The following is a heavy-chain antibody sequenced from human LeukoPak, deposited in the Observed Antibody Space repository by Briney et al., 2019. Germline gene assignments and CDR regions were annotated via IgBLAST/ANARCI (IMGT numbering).Heavy chain of an antibody. J-gene: IGHJ5*02. Sequence: SETLSLTCAVSGYSISSGYYWGWIRQPPGKGLEWIGSIYHSGSTYYNPSLKSRVTISVDTSKNQFSLKLSSVTAADTAVYYCARGEPSSGWYFPYNWFDPWGQGTLVTVSS. CDR1: GYSISSGYY. V-gene: IGHV4-38-2*01. D-gene: IGHD6-19*01. CDR2: IYHSGST. CDR3: ARGEPSSGWYFPYNWFDP.